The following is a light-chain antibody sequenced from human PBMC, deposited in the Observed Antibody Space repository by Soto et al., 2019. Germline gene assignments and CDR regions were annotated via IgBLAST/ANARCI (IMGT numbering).Light chain of an antibody. J-gene: IGKJ1*01. CDR1: QSVRTY. Sequence: EIVLTQSPVTLSLSPGERATLSCRASQSVRTYLAWYQVKPGQAPRLLIYDASRRASGVPARFSGSGSGTDFTLTISSLEPEDFAVYYCQQYGGLPTFGQGTKWIS. CDR3: QQYGGLPT. V-gene: IGKV3-11*01. CDR2: DAS.